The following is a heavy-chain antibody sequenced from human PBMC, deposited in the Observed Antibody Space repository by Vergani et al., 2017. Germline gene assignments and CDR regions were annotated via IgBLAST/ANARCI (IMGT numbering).Heavy chain of an antibody. CDR3: ARPVGPSAIADGYHV. V-gene: IGHV4-34*01. J-gene: IGHJ3*01. CDR1: GGSFSGYY. Sequence: QVQLQQWGAGLLKPSETLSLTCAVYGGSFSGYYWSWIRQPPGKGLEWIGEINHSGSTNYNPTLKSRLAFSVDTSKNLFSLRLKSVTATDTGMYYCARPVGPSAIADGYHVWGQGTMVTVSS. CDR2: INHSGST. D-gene: IGHD3-10*01.